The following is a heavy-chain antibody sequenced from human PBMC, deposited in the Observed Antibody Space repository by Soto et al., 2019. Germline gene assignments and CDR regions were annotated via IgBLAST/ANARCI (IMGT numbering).Heavy chain of an antibody. D-gene: IGHD6-19*01. CDR1: GGTFSSYA. J-gene: IGHJ4*02. CDR2: IIPIFGTA. V-gene: IGHV1-69*12. Sequence: QVQLVQSGAEVKKPGSSVKVSCKASGGTFSSYAISWVRQAPGQGLEWMGGIIPIFGTANYAQKFQGRVTLTASESRSTGYMELSSVRSEDTAVYYSAMGVYPHSSENYWGQGTLVTVSS. CDR3: AMGVYPHSSENY.